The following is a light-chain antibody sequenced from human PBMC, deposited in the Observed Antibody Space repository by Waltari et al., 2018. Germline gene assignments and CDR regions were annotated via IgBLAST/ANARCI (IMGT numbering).Light chain of an antibody. CDR1: QSLVHIDGNTY. Sequence: EIVMTQTPLSLPVTLGQPASISCRSSQSLVHIDGNTYLNWLHQRPGQPSRLLPYEISKRVSGVPDRVSGSGAGTDFTLEITRVEPDDVGIYYCSQTSQFPLTFGQGTRVEIK. V-gene: IGKV2-24*01. CDR2: EIS. J-gene: IGKJ1*01. CDR3: SQTSQFPLT.